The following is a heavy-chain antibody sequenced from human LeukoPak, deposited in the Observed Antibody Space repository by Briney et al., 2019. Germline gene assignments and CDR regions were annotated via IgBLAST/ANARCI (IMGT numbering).Heavy chain of an antibody. V-gene: IGHV4-61*01. CDR3: ARGRTAYTDFDY. CDR1: GGSVTSGSYY. D-gene: IGHD3-16*01. Sequence: SETLSLTCTVSGGSVTSGSYYWNWIRQPPGKGLDWIGYIFYSGYTNYNPSLKSRVTISIDTSKNQFSLKLNSVTAADTAVYYCARGRTAYTDFDYGGQGTLVTVSS. CDR2: IFYSGYT. J-gene: IGHJ4*02.